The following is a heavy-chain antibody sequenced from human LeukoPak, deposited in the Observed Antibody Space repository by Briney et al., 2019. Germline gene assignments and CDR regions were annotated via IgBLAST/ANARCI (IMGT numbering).Heavy chain of an antibody. CDR1: GFTFSSYG. D-gene: IGHD3-22*01. Sequence: GGSLRLSCAASGFTFSSYGMHWVRQAPGKGLEWVAVISYDGSNKYYADSVKGRLTISRDNSKNTLYLQMNSLRAEDTAVYYCAKVSYYYDSSGYFYWGQGTLVTVSS. V-gene: IGHV3-30*18. CDR2: ISYDGSNK. CDR3: AKVSYYYDSSGYFY. J-gene: IGHJ4*02.